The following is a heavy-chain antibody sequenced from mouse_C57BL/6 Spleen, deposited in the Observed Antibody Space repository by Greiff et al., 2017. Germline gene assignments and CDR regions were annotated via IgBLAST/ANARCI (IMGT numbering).Heavy chain of an antibody. Sequence: EVQLQESGGGLVQPGGSMKLSCAASGFTFSDAWMDWVRQSPEKGLEWVAESRNKANNHATYYAESVKGRFTISRDDSKSSVYLQMNSLRAEDTGIYYCTRRNDYDVWFAYWGQGTLVTVSA. CDR3: TRRNDYDVWFAY. V-gene: IGHV6-6*01. D-gene: IGHD2-4*01. J-gene: IGHJ3*01. CDR1: GFTFSDAW. CDR2: SRNKANNHAT.